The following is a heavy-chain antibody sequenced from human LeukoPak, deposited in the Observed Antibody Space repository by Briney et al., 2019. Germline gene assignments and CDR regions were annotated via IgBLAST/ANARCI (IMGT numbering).Heavy chain of an antibody. Sequence: GGSLRVSCAVSGSTFNNYGMNWVRQAPGKGLEWVAVISGSGVSTYYADSVKGRFTISRDNSKNTVHLQMSSLRAEDTAVYYCAKAKIAAAAKGGFDIWGQGTMVTVSS. D-gene: IGHD6-13*01. J-gene: IGHJ3*02. CDR3: AKAKIAAAAKGGFDI. CDR2: ISGSGVST. CDR1: GSTFNNYG. V-gene: IGHV3-23*01.